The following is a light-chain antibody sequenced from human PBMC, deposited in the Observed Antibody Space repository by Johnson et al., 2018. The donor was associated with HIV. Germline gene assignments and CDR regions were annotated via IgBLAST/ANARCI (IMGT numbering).Light chain of an antibody. CDR1: SSNIGNNY. Sequence: QSVLTQPPSVSAAPGQKVTISCSGSSSNIGNNYVSWYQHLPGTAPKLLIYENNKRPSGIPDRFSGSKSGPSATLGIPGLRTGDEADYYCGTWASSLSAGVFGTWTKVTVL. CDR3: GTWASSLSAGV. CDR2: ENN. V-gene: IGLV1-51*02. J-gene: IGLJ1*01.